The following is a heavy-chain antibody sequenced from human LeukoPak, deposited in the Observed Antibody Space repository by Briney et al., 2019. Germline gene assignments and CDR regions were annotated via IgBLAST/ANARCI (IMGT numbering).Heavy chain of an antibody. CDR3: AKRYCSSTSPSGAFDI. V-gene: IGHV6-1*01. CDR1: GDSVSSNSAA. J-gene: IGHJ3*02. CDR2: TYYRSKWYN. D-gene: IGHD2-2*01. Sequence: SQTLSLTCAISGDSVSSNSAAWNWIRQSPSRGLEWLGRTYYRSKWYNDYAVSVKSRITINPDTSKNQFSLQLNSVTPGDTAVYYCAKRYCSSTSPSGAFDIWGQGTMVTVSS.